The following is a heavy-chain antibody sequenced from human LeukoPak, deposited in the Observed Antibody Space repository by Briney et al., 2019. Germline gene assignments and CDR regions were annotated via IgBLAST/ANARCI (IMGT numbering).Heavy chain of an antibody. CDR1: GFTFDDYA. J-gene: IGHJ4*02. D-gene: IGHD6-13*01. Sequence: SGGSLRLSCAASGFTFDDYAMHWVRQAPGKGLEWVSGISWNSGSIGYADSVKGRFTISRDNSKNTLYLQMNSLRAEDTAVYYCAKDPEYSSSWYPDYWGQGTLVTVSS. V-gene: IGHV3-9*01. CDR3: AKDPEYSSSWYPDY. CDR2: ISWNSGSI.